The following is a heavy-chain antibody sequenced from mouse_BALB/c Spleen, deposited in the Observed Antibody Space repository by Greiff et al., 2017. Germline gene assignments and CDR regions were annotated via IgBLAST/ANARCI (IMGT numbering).Heavy chain of an antibody. CDR3: ARYDYDVGFAY. CDR2: ISTYYGDA. CDR1: GYTFTDYA. V-gene: IGHV1S137*01. D-gene: IGHD2-4*01. J-gene: IGHJ3*01. Sequence: VQLQQSGAELVRPGVSVKISCKGSGYTFTDYAMHWVKQSHAKSLEWIGVISTYYGDASYNQKFKGKATMTVDKSSSTAYMELARLTSEDSAIYYCARYDYDVGFAYWGQGTLVTVSA.